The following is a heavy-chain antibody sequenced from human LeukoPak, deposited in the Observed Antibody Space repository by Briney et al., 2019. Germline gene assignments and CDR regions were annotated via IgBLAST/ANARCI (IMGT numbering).Heavy chain of an antibody. D-gene: IGHD6-19*01. V-gene: IGHV4-61*02. CDR3: ARAGRQWLVAYDY. Sequence: PSETLSLTCIVSGGSISSGSYYWSWIRQPAGKGLEWIGRIYTSGSTNYNPSLKSRVTISVDTSKNQFSLKLSSVTAADTAVYYCARAGRQWLVAYDYWGQGTLVTVSS. CDR2: IYTSGST. J-gene: IGHJ4*02. CDR1: GGSISSGSYY.